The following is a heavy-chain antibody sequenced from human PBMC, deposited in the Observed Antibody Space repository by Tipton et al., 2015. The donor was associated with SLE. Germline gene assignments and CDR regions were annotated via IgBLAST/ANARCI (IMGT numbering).Heavy chain of an antibody. CDR1: GFTLDISA. CDR3: ARGPALDSMEDYVHG. Sequence: SLRLSCAASGFTLDISAMHWVRQAPGKGLEWISYISWAGNTIYYADSVRGRFTISRDNARNSVFLQMSSLRGEDAAFYYCARGPALDSMEDYVHGWGKGAA. D-gene: IGHD3-16*01. V-gene: IGHV3-48*03. J-gene: IGHJ6*03. CDR2: ISWAGNTI.